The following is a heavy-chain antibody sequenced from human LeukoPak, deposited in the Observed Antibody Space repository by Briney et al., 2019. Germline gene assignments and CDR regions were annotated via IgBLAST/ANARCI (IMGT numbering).Heavy chain of an antibody. CDR1: GGSISSGSYY. CDR3: AHSSSSPDRYYYYYYMDV. Sequence: SQTLSLTCTVSGGSISSGSYYWSWIRQPAGKGLEWIGRIYTSGSTNYNPSLKSRVTISVDTSKNQFSLKLSSVTAADTAVYYCAHSSSSPDRYYYYYYMDVWGKGTTVTVSS. CDR2: IYTSGST. J-gene: IGHJ6*03. D-gene: IGHD6-6*01. V-gene: IGHV4-61*02.